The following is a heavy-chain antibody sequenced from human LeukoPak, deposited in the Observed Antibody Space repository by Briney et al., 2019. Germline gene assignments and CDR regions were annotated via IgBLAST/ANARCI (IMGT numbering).Heavy chain of an antibody. V-gene: IGHV3-30*14. J-gene: IGHJ4*02. CDR3: ARGYSSGWYFDY. CDR1: GFTFSSYA. D-gene: IGHD6-19*01. CDR2: ISYDGSNK. Sequence: GGSLRLSCAASGFTFSSYAMHWVRQAPGKGLEWVAVISYDGSNKYYADSVKGRFTISRDNSKNTLYLQMNSLRAEDTAVYYCARGYSSGWYFDYWGQGTLVTVSS.